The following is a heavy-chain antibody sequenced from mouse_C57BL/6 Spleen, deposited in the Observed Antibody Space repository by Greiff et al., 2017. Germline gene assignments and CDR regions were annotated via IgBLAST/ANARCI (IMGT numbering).Heavy chain of an antibody. CDR3: ARSGSNYWYFDV. V-gene: IGHV1-82*01. J-gene: IGHJ1*03. CDR2: IYPGDGDT. D-gene: IGHD2-5*01. CDR1: GYAFSSSW. Sequence: VQVVESGPELVKPGASVKISCKASGYAFSSSWMNWVKQRPGKGLEWIGRIYPGDGDTNYNGKFKGKATLTADKSSSTAYMQLSSRTSEDSAVYFCARSGSNYWYFDVWGTGTTVTVSS.